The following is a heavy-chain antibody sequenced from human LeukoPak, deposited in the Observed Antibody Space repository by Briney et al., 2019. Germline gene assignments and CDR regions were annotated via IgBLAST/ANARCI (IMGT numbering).Heavy chain of an antibody. CDR2: IKSKTDGGTT. D-gene: IGHD4-17*01. V-gene: IGHV3-15*01. CDR3: TQRYGDYDDY. Sequence: PGGSLRLSCAASGFTFSDYYMNWVRQAPGKGLEWVGRIKSKTDGGTTDYAAPVKGRFTISRDDSKNTLYLQMNSLKTEDTAVYYCTQRYGDYDDYWGQGTLVTVSS. CDR1: GFTFSDYY. J-gene: IGHJ4*02.